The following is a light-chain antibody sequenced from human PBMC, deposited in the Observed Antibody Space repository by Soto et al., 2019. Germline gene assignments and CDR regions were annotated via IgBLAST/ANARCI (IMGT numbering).Light chain of an antibody. CDR3: QQYNDNWT. CDR2: KAS. J-gene: IGKJ1*01. Sequence: DIQMTPSPSPLSSSVGDRVTITCRASQSISSWLAWYQQKPGKAPKLLIYKASTLQSGVPSRFSGSGSGTEFTLAISSLQPDDSATYYCQQYNDNWTFGQGTKV. CDR1: QSISSW. V-gene: IGKV1-5*03.